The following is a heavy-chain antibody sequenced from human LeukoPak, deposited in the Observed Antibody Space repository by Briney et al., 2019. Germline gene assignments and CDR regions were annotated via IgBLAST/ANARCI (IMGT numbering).Heavy chain of an antibody. CDR1: GYSFFSHW. CDR3: ARRAYGTSWYLDY. D-gene: IGHD6-13*01. V-gene: IGHV5-51*01. Sequence: GESLKISCKGSGYSFFSHWIGWVRQMPGKGLEWMGIIYPGDSDTRYSPSLQGQVTISADKSISTAYLQWSSLKASDTAMYYCARRAYGTSWYLDYWGQGSLVTVPS. J-gene: IGHJ4*02. CDR2: IYPGDSDT.